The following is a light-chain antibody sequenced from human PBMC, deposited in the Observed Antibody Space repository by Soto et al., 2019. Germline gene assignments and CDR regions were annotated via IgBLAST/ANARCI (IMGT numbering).Light chain of an antibody. CDR3: ISYTSSSTYV. Sequence: QSALTHPASGSGSPGQAITIPYTGTSSDVNGYKYVSWYQQHPGKAPKLMIYEVSNRPSGISNRFSGSKSGNTASLTISGLQTEDEAEYSCISYTSSSTYVFGTGTKVTVL. J-gene: IGLJ1*01. CDR1: SSDVNGYKY. V-gene: IGLV2-14*01. CDR2: EVS.